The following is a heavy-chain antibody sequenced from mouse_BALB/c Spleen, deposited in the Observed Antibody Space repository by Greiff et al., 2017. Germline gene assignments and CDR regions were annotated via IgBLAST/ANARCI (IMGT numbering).Heavy chain of an antibody. V-gene: IGHV3-2*02. D-gene: IGHD3-1*01. J-gene: IGHJ2*01. CDR3: ARSSYPYYFDY. CDR1: GYSITSDYA. CDR2: ISYSGST. Sequence: VQLQQSGPGLVKPSQSLSLTCTVTGYSITSDYAWNWIRQFPGNKLEWMGYISYSGSTSYNPSLKSRISITRDTSKNQFFLQLNSVTTEDTATYYCARSSYPYYFDYWGQGTTLTVSS.